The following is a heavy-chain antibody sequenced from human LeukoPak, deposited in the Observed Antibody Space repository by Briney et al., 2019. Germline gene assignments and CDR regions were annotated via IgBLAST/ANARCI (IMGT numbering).Heavy chain of an antibody. Sequence: SETLSLTCAVYGESLNYYYWSWIRQSPGKGLEWIGDIFVGKTINYNPSLKSRVTISAATSSQQFSLNLKSVTAAGTAVYFCASGAWAARLNSWAQGALVIVSS. CDR1: GESLNYYY. J-gene: IGHJ4*02. D-gene: IGHD4-23*01. CDR2: IFVGKTI. CDR3: ASGAWAARLNS. V-gene: IGHV4-34*12.